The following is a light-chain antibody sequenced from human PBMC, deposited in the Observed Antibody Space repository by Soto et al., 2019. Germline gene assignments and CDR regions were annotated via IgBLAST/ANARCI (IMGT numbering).Light chain of an antibody. CDR1: SSDVGGYNY. CDR2: EVS. CDR3: SSYTSSRSRV. V-gene: IGLV2-14*01. Sequence: QSALTQPASVSGSPGQSITISCTGTSSDVGGYNYVSWYQQHPGKAPKLMIYEVSNRPSGVSNRFSASKSGNTASLTISGLQAEDEADYYCSSYTSSRSRVFGTGTKVTVL. J-gene: IGLJ1*01.